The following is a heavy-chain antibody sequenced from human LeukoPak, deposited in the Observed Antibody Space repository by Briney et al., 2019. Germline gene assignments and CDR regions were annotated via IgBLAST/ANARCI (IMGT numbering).Heavy chain of an antibody. D-gene: IGHD3-10*01. CDR1: GYTFSNHG. Sequence: GASVTVSCKASGYTFSNHGLHWVRQAPGQRLEWMGWIKTGDGYTKYSQKFQDRVTIIRDTSATTVYMDLDRLTSEDTAVYYCAKSGSSPPGNWLDSWGQGTLVTVSS. J-gene: IGHJ5*01. CDR3: AKSGSSPPGNWLDS. V-gene: IGHV1-3*04. CDR2: IKTGDGYT.